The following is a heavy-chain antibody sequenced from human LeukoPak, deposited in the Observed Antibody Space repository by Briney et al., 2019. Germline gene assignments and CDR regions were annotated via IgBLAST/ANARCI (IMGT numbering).Heavy chain of an antibody. Sequence: QAGGSLRLSCAASGFTFDDYAMQWVRQAPGKGLEWVSLISGDGGSTYYADSVKGRFTISRDNSKNSLYLQMNSLRTEDTALYYCAKDAYMGVVVVAATLPYYWGQGTLVTVSS. CDR2: ISGDGGST. V-gene: IGHV3-43*02. CDR1: GFTFDDYA. J-gene: IGHJ4*02. CDR3: AKDAYMGVVVVAATLPYY. D-gene: IGHD2-15*01.